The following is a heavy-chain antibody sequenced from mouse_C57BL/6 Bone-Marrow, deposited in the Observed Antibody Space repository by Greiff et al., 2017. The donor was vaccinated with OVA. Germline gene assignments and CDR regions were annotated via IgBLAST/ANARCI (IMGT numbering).Heavy chain of an antibody. J-gene: IGHJ3*01. D-gene: IGHD2-3*01. Sequence: QVQLQQSGAELASPGASVKLSCKASGYTFTSYGISWVKQRTGQGLEWIGEIYPRSGNTYYNEKFKGKATLTADKSSSTAYMELRSLTSEDSAVYFCASGRLLRFAYWGQGTLVTVSA. V-gene: IGHV1-81*01. CDR3: ASGRLLRFAY. CDR2: IYPRSGNT. CDR1: GYTFTSYG.